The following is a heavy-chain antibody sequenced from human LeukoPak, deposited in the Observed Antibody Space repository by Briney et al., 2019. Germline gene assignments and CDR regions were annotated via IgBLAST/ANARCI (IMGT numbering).Heavy chain of an antibody. V-gene: IGHV1-18*01. CDR1: GYTFTSYG. J-gene: IGHJ6*03. D-gene: IGHD3-10*01. CDR3: AREYYYGSGDHYYYMDV. Sequence: ASVKVSCKASGYTFTSYGISWVRQAPGQGLEWMGWISAYNGNTNYAQKLQGRVTMTTDTSTSTAYMELRSLRSDDTAVYYCAREYYYGSGDHYYYMDVWGKGTMVTISS. CDR2: ISAYNGNT.